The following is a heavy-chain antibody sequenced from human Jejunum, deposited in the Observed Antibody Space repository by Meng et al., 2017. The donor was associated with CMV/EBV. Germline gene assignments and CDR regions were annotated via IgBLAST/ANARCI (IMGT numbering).Heavy chain of an antibody. CDR2: IHPRCDT. D-gene: IGHD6-13*01. CDR3: ARTRFSSSRWSPVDN. J-gene: IGHJ4*02. Sequence: QLQLGQSGAEGKKPGPSVRVSFKASGYTFTPHGISWIRQAPGQGLEWMGEIHPRCDTGYAQKFQGRVTMNTDTSTTTVYMELSSLRSEDTAVYYCARTRFSSSRWSPVDNWGQGTLVTVSS. V-gene: IGHV1-18*01. CDR1: GYTFTPHG.